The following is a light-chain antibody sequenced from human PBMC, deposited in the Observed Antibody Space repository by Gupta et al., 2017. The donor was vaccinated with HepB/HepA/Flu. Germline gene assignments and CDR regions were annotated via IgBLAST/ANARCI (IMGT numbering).Light chain of an antibody. CDR3: YSYTSSNTLV. CDR1: SSDVGTYSY. Sequence: QSALTQPASVSGSPGQSITISCTGTSSDVGTYSYVSWYQQHPGKGPKLMMYDVNNRPSGVSDRFSGSKSGNTASLTISGLQAEDEAYYYCYSYTSSNTLVFGGGTKLTVL. CDR2: DVN. V-gene: IGLV2-14*03. J-gene: IGLJ3*02.